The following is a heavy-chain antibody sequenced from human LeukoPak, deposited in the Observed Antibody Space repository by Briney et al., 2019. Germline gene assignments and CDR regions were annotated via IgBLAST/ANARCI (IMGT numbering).Heavy chain of an antibody. D-gene: IGHD6-19*01. J-gene: IGHJ4*02. V-gene: IGHV3-23*01. CDR2: ISGSGGST. CDR1: GFTFSSYA. Sequence: GGSLRLSCAASGFTFSSYAMSWVRQAPGKGLEWVSAISGSGGSTYYADSVKGRFTISRDNSKNTLYLQMNSLRDEDTALYYCARDLPPGSSGWYLGYWGQGTLVTVSS. CDR3: ARDLPPGSSGWYLGY.